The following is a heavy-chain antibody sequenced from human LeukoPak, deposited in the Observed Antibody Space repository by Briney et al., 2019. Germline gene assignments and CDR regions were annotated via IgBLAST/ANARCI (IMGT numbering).Heavy chain of an antibody. CDR1: GGSISSYY. Sequence: SETLSLTCTVSGGSISSYYWSWIRQPAGKGLEWIGRIYTSGSTNYNPSLKSRVTMSVDTSKNQFSLKLSSVTAADTAVYYCARDLGSTSSAGIYYYYGMGVWGQGTTVTVSS. CDR3: ARDLGSTSSAGIYYYYGMGV. J-gene: IGHJ6*02. V-gene: IGHV4-4*07. D-gene: IGHD2-2*01. CDR2: IYTSGST.